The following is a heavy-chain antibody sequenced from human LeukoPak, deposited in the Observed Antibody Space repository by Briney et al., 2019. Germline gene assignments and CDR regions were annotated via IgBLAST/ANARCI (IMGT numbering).Heavy chain of an antibody. CDR2: IRSKPYGGTT. Sequence: GGSLRLSCAASGFRFGDYSMNWIRQAPGKGLEWVGLIRSKPYGGTTEYAASVKGRFTISRDDSKSIVYLQMNSLKTEDTALYYCSSSTSGMATITYYYYMDVWGKGTTVTVSS. CDR1: GFRFGDYS. D-gene: IGHD5-24*01. J-gene: IGHJ6*03. CDR3: SSSTSGMATITYYYYMDV. V-gene: IGHV3-49*03.